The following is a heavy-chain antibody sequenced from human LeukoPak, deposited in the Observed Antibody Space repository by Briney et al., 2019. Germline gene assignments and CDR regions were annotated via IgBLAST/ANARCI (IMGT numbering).Heavy chain of an antibody. CDR3: GRDDYGEYYYYYGMDV. CDR2: IIPILGIA. CDR1: GCTFSSYA. Sequence: SVKVTCKSTGCTFSSYAISWVRQAPGQGHEWMGRIIPILGIANYAPEFQGRVMITADNSTSTAFLDQSNLRSEDAAVFYYGRDDYGEYYYYYGMDVWGQGTTVTVSS. J-gene: IGHJ6*02. D-gene: IGHD4-17*01. V-gene: IGHV1-69*04.